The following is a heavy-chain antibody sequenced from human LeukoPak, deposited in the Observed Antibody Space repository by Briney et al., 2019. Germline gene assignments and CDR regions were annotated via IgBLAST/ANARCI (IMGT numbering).Heavy chain of an antibody. CDR2: VYHRGTT. V-gene: IGHV4-38-2*02. D-gene: IGHD5-18*01. Sequence: PSETLSLTCAVSDYSISSGYYWGWIRQPPGKGLEWIGNVYHRGTTLYNPSLKSRVTISVDTSKNQFSLMLRSVTAADTAVYYCARDKRSYGQHFFDYWGQGTLVPVSS. J-gene: IGHJ4*02. CDR3: ARDKRSYGQHFFDY. CDR1: DYSISSGYY.